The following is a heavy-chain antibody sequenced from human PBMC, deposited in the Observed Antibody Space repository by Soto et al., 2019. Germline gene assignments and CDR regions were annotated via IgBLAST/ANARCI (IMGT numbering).Heavy chain of an antibody. CDR2: INSDGSST. CDR3: ARGGATPKNFIDYSYGMDV. V-gene: IGHV3-74*01. Sequence: PGGSLRLSCAASGFTFSSYWMHWVRQAPGKGLVWVSRINSDGSSTSYADSVKGRFTISRDNAKNTLYLQMNSLRAEDTAVYYCARGGATPKNFIDYSYGMDVWGQGTKVTVSS. CDR1: GFTFSSYW. D-gene: IGHD5-12*01. J-gene: IGHJ6*02.